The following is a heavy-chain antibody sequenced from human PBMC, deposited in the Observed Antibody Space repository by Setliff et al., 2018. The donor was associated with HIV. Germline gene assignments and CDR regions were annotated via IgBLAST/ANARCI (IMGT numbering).Heavy chain of an antibody. Sequence: TLSLTCVVSGGSVRSSNWWSWVRQPPGKGLEWIGEIHHSGSTNYNLSLKSRVTISVDKSKNQFSLNLSSVTAADTAMYYCARDLKSGSYSPGAFDIWGQGTMVTVSS. CDR2: IHHSGST. D-gene: IGHD1-26*01. V-gene: IGHV4-4*02. J-gene: IGHJ3*02. CDR1: GGSVRSSNW. CDR3: ARDLKSGSYSPGAFDI.